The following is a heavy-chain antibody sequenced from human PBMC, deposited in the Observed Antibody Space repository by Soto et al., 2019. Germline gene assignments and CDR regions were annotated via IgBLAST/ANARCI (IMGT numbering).Heavy chain of an antibody. Sequence: QVQLQESGPGLVQPSGTLSLTCAVSGASINNSHWWSWVRQTPGKGLEWIGENYHSGTTNYNPSLKTRVTISIDKSKNQLSLKMNFVTAADTAVYYCAREVNSSPARGPNWFDPWGQGTLVTVSS. V-gene: IGHV4-4*02. CDR3: AREVNSSPARGPNWFDP. J-gene: IGHJ5*02. D-gene: IGHD6-13*01. CDR2: NYHSGTT. CDR1: GASINNSHW.